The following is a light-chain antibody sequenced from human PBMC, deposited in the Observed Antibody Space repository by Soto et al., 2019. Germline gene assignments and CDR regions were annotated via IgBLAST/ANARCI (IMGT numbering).Light chain of an antibody. V-gene: IGKV1-39*01. CDR3: KQSYSTLIT. Sequence: DIQMTQSPSSLSASVGDRVTITCRASQSISSYLNWYQQKPGKAPKLLIYAASSLQSEVPSRFSGSGSGTDFTLTISSLKPEDFATYYCKQSYSTLITFGQGTRLEIK. CDR1: QSISSY. J-gene: IGKJ5*01. CDR2: AAS.